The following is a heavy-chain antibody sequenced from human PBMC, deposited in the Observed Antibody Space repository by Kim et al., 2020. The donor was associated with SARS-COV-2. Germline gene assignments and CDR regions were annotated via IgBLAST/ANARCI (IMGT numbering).Heavy chain of an antibody. CDR1: GYPFTAFF. CDR2: LNTDSGAT. V-gene: IGHV1-2*02. J-gene: IGHJ5*02. Sequence: ASVKVSCKASGYPFTAFFIHWVRQAPGQGLEWVGWLNTDSGATNYAQKFQGRVTMTRDTSINTAYMELSSLTSDDTAVDYCATDFNWSYDHWGQGTLVTV. D-gene: IGHD1-7*01. CDR3: ATDFNWSYDH.